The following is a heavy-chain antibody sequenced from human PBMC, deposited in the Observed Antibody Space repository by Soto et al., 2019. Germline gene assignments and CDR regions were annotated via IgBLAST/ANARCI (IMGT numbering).Heavy chain of an antibody. CDR2: ISAYNGNT. J-gene: IGHJ6*03. D-gene: IGHD5-12*01. Sequence: ASVKVSCKASGYTFTSYGISWVRQAPGQGLEWMGWISAYNGNTNYAQKLQGRVTMTTDTSTSTAYMELRSLRSDDTAVYYCARSIVDIVPTIPIFHYYYMDVWGKGTTVTVSS. V-gene: IGHV1-18*01. CDR1: GYTFTSYG. CDR3: ARSIVDIVPTIPIFHYYYMDV.